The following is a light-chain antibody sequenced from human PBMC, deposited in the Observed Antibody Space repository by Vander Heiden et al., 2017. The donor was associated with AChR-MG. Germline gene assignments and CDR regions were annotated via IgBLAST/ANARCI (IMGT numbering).Light chain of an antibody. CDR3: QHDSRSQT. CDR2: GAS. Sequence: LVLTQSPGNLSLSPGEAASLSCRASQPLSNIYLAWYQQKPGHAPRLLISGASSRATGIPDRFSGSGSWKDCTLTSSSLEPEDFAVYYCQHDSRSQTFGQGTKVEI. J-gene: IGKJ1*01. V-gene: IGKV3-20*01. CDR1: QPLSNIY.